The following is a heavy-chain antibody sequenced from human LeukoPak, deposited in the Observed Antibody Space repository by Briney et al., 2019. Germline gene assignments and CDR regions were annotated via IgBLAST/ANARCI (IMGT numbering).Heavy chain of an antibody. J-gene: IGHJ4*02. CDR1: GYTFTSYD. CDR2: MNPNSGNT. V-gene: IGHV1-8*01. D-gene: IGHD3-22*01. CDR3: ARVYDSSGYFPRAFDY. Sequence: ASVKVSCKASGYTFTSYDINWVRQVTGQGLEWMGWMNPNSGNTGYAQKFQGRVTMTRNTSISTAYMELSSLRSEDTAVYYCARVYDSSGYFPRAFDYWGQGTLVTVSS.